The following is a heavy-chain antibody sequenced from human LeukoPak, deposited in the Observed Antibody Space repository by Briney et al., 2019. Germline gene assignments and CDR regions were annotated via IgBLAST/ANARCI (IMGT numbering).Heavy chain of an antibody. Sequence: GGSLRLSCTASGFTYSSYSMNWVRQAPGKGLEWVSVIYSGGSTDYADSVKGRFTISRDNSKNTLYLQMNSLRAEDTAVYYCARVLFGYSYGYYFDYWGQGALVTVSS. CDR3: ARVLFGYSYGYYFDY. D-gene: IGHD5-18*01. V-gene: IGHV3-53*01. CDR1: GFTYSSYS. J-gene: IGHJ4*02. CDR2: IYSGGST.